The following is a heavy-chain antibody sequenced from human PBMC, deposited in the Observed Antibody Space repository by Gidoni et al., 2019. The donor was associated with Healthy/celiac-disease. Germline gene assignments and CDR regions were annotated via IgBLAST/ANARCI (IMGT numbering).Heavy chain of an antibody. CDR1: GFTFGSSG. V-gene: IGHV3-33*01. J-gene: IGHJ4*02. CDR2: IWYDGSNK. CDR3: ARGYCSSTSCNVLDY. D-gene: IGHD2-2*01. Sequence: QVQLVESGGGVVQPGRSLRLSCAASGFTFGSSGMHWVRQAPGKGLEWVAVIWYDGSNKYYADSVKGRFTISRDNSKNTLYLQMNSLRAEDTAVYYCARGYCSSTSCNVLDYWGQGTLVTVSS.